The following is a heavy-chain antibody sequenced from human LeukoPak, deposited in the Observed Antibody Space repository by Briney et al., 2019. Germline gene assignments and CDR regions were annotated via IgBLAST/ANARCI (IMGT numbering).Heavy chain of an antibody. D-gene: IGHD6-19*01. CDR3: AKTKRYLAVAGENFDY. Sequence: GGSLRLSCAASGFTVSSNYMSWVRQAPGKGLEWVSAISGSGGSTYYADSVKGRFTISRDNSKNTLYLQMNSLRAEDTAVYYCAKTKRYLAVAGENFDYWGQGTLVTVSS. CDR1: GFTVSSNY. V-gene: IGHV3-23*01. CDR2: ISGSGGST. J-gene: IGHJ4*02.